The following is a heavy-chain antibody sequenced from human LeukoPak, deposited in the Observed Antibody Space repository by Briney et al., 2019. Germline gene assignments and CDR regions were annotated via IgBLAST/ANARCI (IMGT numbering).Heavy chain of an antibody. J-gene: IGHJ4*02. D-gene: IGHD6-6*01. Sequence: GGSLRLSCAASGFTFSNYAMSWVRQPPGKGLEWVSGIGGNVGSTYYADSVKGRFTISRDNSKNTLYLQMNSLRDEDTAVYYCAKGCPFIAATYYFDYWGQGTLVTVSS. CDR1: GFTFSNYA. CDR3: AKGCPFIAATYYFDY. CDR2: IGGNVGST. V-gene: IGHV3-23*01.